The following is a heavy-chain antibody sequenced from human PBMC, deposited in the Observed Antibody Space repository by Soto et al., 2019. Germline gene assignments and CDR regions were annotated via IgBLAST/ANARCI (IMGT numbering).Heavy chain of an antibody. D-gene: IGHD5-18*01. V-gene: IGHV3-23*01. Sequence: HPGGSLRLSCAASGFTFSSYAMSWVRQAPGKGLEWVSAISGSGGSTYYADSVKGRFTISRDNSKNTLYLQMNSLRAEDTAVYYCAKDTRQLWLLLFDYWGQGTLVTVSS. CDR3: AKDTRQLWLLLFDY. CDR2: ISGSGGST. CDR1: GFTFSSYA. J-gene: IGHJ4*02.